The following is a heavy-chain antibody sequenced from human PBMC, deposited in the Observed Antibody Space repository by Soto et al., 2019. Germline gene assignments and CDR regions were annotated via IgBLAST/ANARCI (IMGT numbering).Heavy chain of an antibody. CDR1: GYTLTELS. J-gene: IGHJ4*02. D-gene: IGHD3-22*01. CDR2: FDPEDGET. CDR3: STPNPLTYYYGSSAAPDY. V-gene: IGHV1-24*01. Sequence: ASVKVSCKVSGYTLTELSMHWVRQAPGKGLEWMGGFDPEDGETIYAQKLQGRVTMTEDTSTDTAYMELSSRRSEDTAVYYCSTPNPLTYYYGSSAAPDYWGQGTLVTVSS.